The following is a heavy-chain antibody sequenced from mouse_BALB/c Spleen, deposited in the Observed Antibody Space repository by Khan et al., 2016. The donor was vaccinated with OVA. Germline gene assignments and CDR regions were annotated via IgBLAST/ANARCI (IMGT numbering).Heavy chain of an antibody. D-gene: IGHD3-2*02. CDR2: IYPGTDNS. CDR1: GYIFTSYW. J-gene: IGHJ2*01. CDR3: AREEALYYCEY. V-gene: IGHV1S132*01. Sequence: QVQLQQSGAELVRPGASVKLSCKTSGYIFTSYWIHWVKQRSGQGLEWIARIYPGTDNSYYSEKVKDKATLTADKSSSTAYMQLSSPKSEDSAVYFCAREEALYYCEYWGQGTTLTVSS.